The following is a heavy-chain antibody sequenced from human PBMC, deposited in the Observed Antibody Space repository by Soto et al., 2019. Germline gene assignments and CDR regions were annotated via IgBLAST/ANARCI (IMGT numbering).Heavy chain of an antibody. V-gene: IGHV2-70*01. CDR1: GFSLSTSGMC. J-gene: IGHJ6*02. CDR3: ARIRGGGGYYYYGMDV. Sequence: SALTLVNPTQTLTLTCTFSGFSLSTSGMCVSWIRQPPAKALEWLALIDWDDDNYYTTSLKTRLTISKDTSKNQVVLTMTNMAAVDTATYVCARIRGGGGYYYYGMDVWGQGTTVTVSS. D-gene: IGHD3-16*01. CDR2: IDWDDDN.